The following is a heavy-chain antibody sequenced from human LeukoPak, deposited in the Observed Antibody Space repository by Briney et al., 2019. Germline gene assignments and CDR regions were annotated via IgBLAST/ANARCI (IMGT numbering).Heavy chain of an antibody. D-gene: IGHD5-12*01. CDR3: ARDAGYSGYDYTPSFDY. J-gene: IGHJ4*02. Sequence: SETLSLTCTVSGGSISSYYWSWIRQPAGKGLEWIGRIYTSGSTNYNPSLKSRVTMSVDTSKNQFSLKLSSVTAEDTAVYYCARDAGYSGYDYTPSFDYWGQGTLVTVSS. CDR2: IYTSGST. CDR1: GGSISSYY. V-gene: IGHV4-4*07.